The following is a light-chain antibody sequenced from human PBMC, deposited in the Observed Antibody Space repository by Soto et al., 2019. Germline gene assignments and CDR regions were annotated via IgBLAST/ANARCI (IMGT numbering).Light chain of an antibody. V-gene: IGKV1-39*01. CDR2: AAS. CDR3: QQSHGIPYN. J-gene: IGKJ2*01. Sequence: DIQMTQSPSSLSASVGDRVTITCRASQTISTYLNWYQQNPGKAPKLLIYAASTLQSGVPSRFSGSGSGTDFTLTISSLQPEDFATYYGQQSHGIPYNFGQGTRLEIK. CDR1: QTISTY.